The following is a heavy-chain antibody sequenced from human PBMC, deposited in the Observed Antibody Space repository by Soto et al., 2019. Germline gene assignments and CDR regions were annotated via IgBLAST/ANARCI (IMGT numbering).Heavy chain of an antibody. CDR1: GFIASNYA. D-gene: IGHD1-26*01. V-gene: IGHV3-23*04. CDR2: CSGSGGAT. J-gene: IGHJ4*02. CDR3: AKAVGDY. Sequence: VQVVESGGGLVQPGGSLRLSCAASGFIASNYAMSWVRQAPGKGLEWVSGCSGSGGATFYADSVKGRFTISRDSSKNTIYLQMDRLRADDTAVYYCAKAVGDYWGRGTLVTVSS.